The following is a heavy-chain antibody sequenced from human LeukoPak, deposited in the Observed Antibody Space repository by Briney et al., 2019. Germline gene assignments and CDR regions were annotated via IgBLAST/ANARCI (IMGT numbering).Heavy chain of an antibody. CDR3: AREFSWSGFFDF. J-gene: IGHJ4*02. D-gene: IGHD2-15*01. Sequence: PSETLSLTCTVSGGSISNYYWSWIRQPPGKGLEWIGYVYYSGTINYNPSLKSRVTISVDTSKNQFSLRPTSVTAADTAVYFCAREFSWSGFFDFWGQGALVTVSS. CDR2: VYYSGTI. V-gene: IGHV4-59*01. CDR1: GGSISNYY.